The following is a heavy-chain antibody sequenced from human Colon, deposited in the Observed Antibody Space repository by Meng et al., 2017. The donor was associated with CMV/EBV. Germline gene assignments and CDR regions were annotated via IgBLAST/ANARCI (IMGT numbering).Heavy chain of an antibody. Sequence: ASISSSTYYWGWIRPPPGKGLELIGTVYYNDATQYNPSLKSRVTVSVDRSRNQFSLKMNSVTAADTAVYYCATEIRTLTAAGVAGDPWGQGILVTVSS. CDR2: VYYNDAT. CDR3: ATEIRTLTAAGVAGDP. CDR1: ASISSSTYY. D-gene: IGHD2-21*02. V-gene: IGHV4-39*07. J-gene: IGHJ5*02.